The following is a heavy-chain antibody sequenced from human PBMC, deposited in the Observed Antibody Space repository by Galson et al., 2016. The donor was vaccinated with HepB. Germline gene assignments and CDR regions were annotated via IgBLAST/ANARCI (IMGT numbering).Heavy chain of an antibody. J-gene: IGHJ4*02. CDR1: GGTFSSHP. D-gene: IGHD6-13*01. CDR2: IIVIFGTP. V-gene: IGHV1-69*13. CDR3: AVGGSGYSSSWYVY. Sequence: SVKVSCKASGGTFSSHPFSWVRQAPGQGLEWMGGIIVIFGTPNYAQKFQGRLTITADESTSTVYMELSSLRSDDSAVYFCAVGGSGYSSSWYVYWGQGSLVTVSS.